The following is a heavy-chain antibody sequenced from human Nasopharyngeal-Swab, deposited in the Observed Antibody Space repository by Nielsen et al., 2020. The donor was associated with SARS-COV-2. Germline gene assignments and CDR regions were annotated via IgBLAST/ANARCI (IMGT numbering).Heavy chain of an antibody. CDR2: ISGDGDSA. CDR3: AKPFWSGYYSGDSFDF. D-gene: IGHD3-3*01. V-gene: IGHV3-43*02. J-gene: IGHJ3*01. Sequence: WIRQPPGQGLAWVSLISGDGDSASYRDSVKGRFTISRENNKNSLYLQMNSLTVEDTALYYCAKPFWSGYYSGDSFDFWGQGTMVTVSS.